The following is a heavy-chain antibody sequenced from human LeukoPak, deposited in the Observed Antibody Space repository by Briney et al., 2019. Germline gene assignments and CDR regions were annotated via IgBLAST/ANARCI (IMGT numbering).Heavy chain of an antibody. Sequence: PGGSLRLSCAASGFTFSSYAMSWVRQAPGKGLEWVSAISGSGSRTYYADSVKGRFTISRDNSKNTLYLQMNSLRAEDTAVYYCARENSSGWYEVAGGFDYWGQGTLVTVSS. V-gene: IGHV3-23*01. CDR2: ISGSGSRT. J-gene: IGHJ4*02. CDR1: GFTFSSYA. CDR3: ARENSSGWYEVAGGFDY. D-gene: IGHD6-19*01.